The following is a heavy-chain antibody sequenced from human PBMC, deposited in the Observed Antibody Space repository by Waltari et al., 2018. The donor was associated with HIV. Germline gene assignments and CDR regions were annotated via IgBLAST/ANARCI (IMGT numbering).Heavy chain of an antibody. V-gene: IGHV4-39*02. J-gene: IGHJ6*02. Sequence: QVQLQESGPRLVKPSETLSLTCTVSGASIISTTYFWGSTNFYYWSWIRQPPGKGLECIASVHSSGNTHYRPYLRSRVSIFVETSKNHFSLNLTAVTDADTAVYYCVRIHYYDRTGYFVPRHFSYYEMDVWGQGTTVTVFS. D-gene: IGHD3-22*01. CDR3: VRIHYYDRTGYFVPRHFSYYEMDV. CDR2: VHSSGNT. CDR1: GASIISTTYFWGSTNFYY.